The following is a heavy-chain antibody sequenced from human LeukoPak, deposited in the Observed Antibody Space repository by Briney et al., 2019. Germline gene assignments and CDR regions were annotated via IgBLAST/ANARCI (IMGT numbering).Heavy chain of an antibody. J-gene: IGHJ4*01. CDR2: IRYDGSNK. CDR1: VFLFSSYG. V-gene: IGHV3-30*02. CDR3: AKGGYGSGSYYHD. D-gene: IGHD3-10*01. Sequence: GGPMSLSCAACVFLFSSYGIHGLREAPEKVGVGVAFIRYDGSNKYDADSVQGRFINSRDNSKNALYLQMNSRRAEDRAVYYYAKGGYGSGSYYHDWGHATLVTVTS.